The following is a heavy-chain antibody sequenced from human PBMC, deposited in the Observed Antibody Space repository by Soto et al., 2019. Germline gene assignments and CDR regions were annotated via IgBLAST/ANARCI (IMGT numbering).Heavy chain of an antibody. CDR3: ARGGIHCTNGVCSRIYYYYYYGMDV. Sequence: SVKVSCKASGGTFSSYAISWVRQAPGQGLEWMGGIIPIFGTANYAQKFQGRVTITADESTSTAYMELSSLRSEDAAVYYCARGGIHCTNGVCSRIYYYYYYGMDVWGQGTTVTVSS. V-gene: IGHV1-69*13. CDR2: IIPIFGTA. D-gene: IGHD2-8*01. J-gene: IGHJ6*02. CDR1: GGTFSSYA.